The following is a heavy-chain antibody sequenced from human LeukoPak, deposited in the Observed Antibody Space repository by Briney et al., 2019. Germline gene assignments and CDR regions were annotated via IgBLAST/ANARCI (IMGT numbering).Heavy chain of an antibody. CDR2: VNHSGST. CDR1: GVSFSTYY. Sequence: PSETLSLTCDVSGVSFSTYYWSWIRQSPEKGLEWIGEVNHSGSTNYNPSLKSRVTISVDTSRNQFSLKLSSVTAADTAVYYCATNPGGYCSSSSCYGEAPWGQGTLVTVSS. V-gene: IGHV4-34*01. J-gene: IGHJ5*02. CDR3: ATNPGGYCSSSSCYGEAP. D-gene: IGHD2-2*01.